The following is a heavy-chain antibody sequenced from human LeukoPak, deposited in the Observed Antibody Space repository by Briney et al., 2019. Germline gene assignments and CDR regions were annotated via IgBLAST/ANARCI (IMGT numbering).Heavy chain of an antibody. CDR2: ISADGPT. CDR1: GFTFSSSP. J-gene: IGHJ4*02. CDR3: AKVSQWGNSRWYEGD. D-gene: IGHD6-13*01. V-gene: IGHV3-23*01. Sequence: GGSLRLSCAASGFTFSSSPMSWVRQAPGKGLDWVSSISADGPTYYSDSVKGRFTISRDNSKNTLYLQMNSLRGEDTAVYYCAKVSQWGNSRWYEGDWGQGTLVTVSS.